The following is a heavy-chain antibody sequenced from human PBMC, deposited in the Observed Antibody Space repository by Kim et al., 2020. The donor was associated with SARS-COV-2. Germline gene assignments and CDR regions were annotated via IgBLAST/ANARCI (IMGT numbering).Heavy chain of an antibody. V-gene: IGHV1-3*01. D-gene: IGHD2-21*02. CDR3: ARGSIMVVTAIYFDY. CDR2: INAGNGNT. J-gene: IGHJ4*02. Sequence: ASVKVSCKASGYTFTSYAMHWVRQAPGQRLEWMGWINAGNGNTKYSQKFQGRVTITRDTSASTAYMELSSLRSEDTAVYYCARGSIMVVTAIYFDYWGQGTLVTVSS. CDR1: GYTFTSYA.